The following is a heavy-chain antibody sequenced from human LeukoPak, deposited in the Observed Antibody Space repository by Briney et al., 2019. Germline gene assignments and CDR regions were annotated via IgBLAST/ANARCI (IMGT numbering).Heavy chain of an antibody. CDR3: ARRTDIWGGYSLYYFDY. J-gene: IGHJ4*02. CDR1: LYSLCRAYS. CDR2: FYDSGIA. D-gene: IGHD3-3*01. Sequence: SETLSDTSALSLYSLCRAYSWAWFGRPPGKGLNWIGRFYDSGIASYKPSLKRRVTMSVDASKNQFSLWLSSLTAADTAVYYCARRTDIWGGYSLYYFDYWGQGTLVTVSS. V-gene: IGHV4-38-2*01.